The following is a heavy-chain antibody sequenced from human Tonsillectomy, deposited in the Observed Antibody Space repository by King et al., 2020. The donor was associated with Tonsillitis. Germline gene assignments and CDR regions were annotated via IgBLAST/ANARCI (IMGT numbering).Heavy chain of an antibody. D-gene: IGHD6-19*01. CDR1: GGSISSSSYY. J-gene: IGHJ4*02. CDR3: ARPQGWYVDY. V-gene: IGHV4-39*01. Sequence: QLQESGPGLVKPSETLSLTCTVSGGSISSSSYYWGWIRQPPGKGLEWIGSIYYSGSTYYNPSLKSRVTISVDTSKNQFSLKLSTVTAADTAVYYCARPQGWYVDYWGQGTLVTVSS. CDR2: IYYSGST.